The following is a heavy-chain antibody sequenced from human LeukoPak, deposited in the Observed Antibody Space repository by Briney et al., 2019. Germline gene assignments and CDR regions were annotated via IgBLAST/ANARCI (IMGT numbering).Heavy chain of an antibody. D-gene: IGHD3-22*01. CDR3: ARSGWPYYFDY. V-gene: IGHV3-74*01. CDR2: IHSDGSST. J-gene: IGHJ4*02. Sequence: PGGSLRLSCAASGFTFSSYWMDWVRQAPGKGLVWVSRIHSDGSSTSYADSVRGRFTISRDDAKSTLYLQMNSLRAEDTAVYYCARSGWPYYFDYWGQGTLVTVSS. CDR1: GFTFSSYW.